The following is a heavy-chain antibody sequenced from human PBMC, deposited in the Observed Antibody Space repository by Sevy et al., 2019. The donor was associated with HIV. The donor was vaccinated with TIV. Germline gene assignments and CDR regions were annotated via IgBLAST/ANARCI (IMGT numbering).Heavy chain of an antibody. Sequence: ASVKVSCKVSGYTLTELSMHWVRQAPGKGLEWMGGFDPEDGETIYAQKFQGRVTMTEDTSTDTAYMELSSLRSEDTAVYYCATGIVPAAQGKDYYYYYYMDVWGKGTTVTVSS. D-gene: IGHD2-2*01. J-gene: IGHJ6*03. V-gene: IGHV1-24*01. CDR2: FDPEDGET. CDR1: GYTLTELS. CDR3: ATGIVPAAQGKDYYYYYYMDV.